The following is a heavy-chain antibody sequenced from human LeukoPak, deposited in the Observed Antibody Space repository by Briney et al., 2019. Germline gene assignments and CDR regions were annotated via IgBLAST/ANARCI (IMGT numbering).Heavy chain of an antibody. J-gene: IGHJ6*02. CDR2: IIPILGIA. D-gene: IGHD5-24*01. Sequence: GASVKVSCKASGGTFSSYAISWVRQAPGQGLEWMGRIIPILGIANYAQKFQGRVTITADKSTSTAYMELSSLRSEDTAVYYCARISRDGYNYYYYYGMDVWGQGTTVTVSS. CDR1: GGTFSSYA. CDR3: ARISRDGYNYYYYYGMDV. V-gene: IGHV1-69*04.